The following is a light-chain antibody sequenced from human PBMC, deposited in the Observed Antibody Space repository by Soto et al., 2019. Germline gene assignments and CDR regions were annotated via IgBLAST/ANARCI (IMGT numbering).Light chain of an antibody. J-gene: IGKJ1*01. CDR2: GAS. Sequence: EIVLRQSPATLLFSPGEKATLSSRASRSVSSSYLAWYQQKPGQAPRLLIYGASSRATGIPDRFSGSGSGTDFTLTISRLEPEDFAVYYCQQYGSSPPTWTFGQGTKVDIK. CDR3: QQYGSSPPTWT. CDR1: RSVSSSY. V-gene: IGKV3-20*01.